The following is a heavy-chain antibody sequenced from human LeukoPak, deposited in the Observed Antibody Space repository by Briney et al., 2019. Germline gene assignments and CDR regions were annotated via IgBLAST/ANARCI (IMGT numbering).Heavy chain of an antibody. J-gene: IGHJ3*02. CDR3: ARHGPFGQDSDAFDI. CDR1: GGSISSYY. D-gene: IGHD3-10*01. CDR2: IYTSGST. Sequence: SETLSLTCTVSGGSISSYYWSWIRQPPGKGLEWIGYIYTSGSTNYNPSLKSRVTISVDTSKNQFSLKLSSVTAADTAVYYCARHGPFGQDSDAFDIWGQGTMVTVSS. V-gene: IGHV4-4*09.